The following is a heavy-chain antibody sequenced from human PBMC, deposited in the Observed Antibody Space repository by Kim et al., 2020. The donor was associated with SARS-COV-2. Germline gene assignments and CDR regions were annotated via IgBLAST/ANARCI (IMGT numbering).Heavy chain of an antibody. D-gene: IGHD3-10*01. CDR2: MYHSGSS. CDR3: ARHRPLGFGESD. J-gene: IGHJ1*01. V-gene: IGHV4-39*01. Sequence: SETLSLTCTVSGGSVSRSSYHWGWIRQSPGKGLEWIGSMYHSGSSYSNPSLRSRVTMSVDTSKNLLSLRLTSATVADTALYYCARHRPLGFGESDWGQGT. CDR1: GGSVSRSSYH.